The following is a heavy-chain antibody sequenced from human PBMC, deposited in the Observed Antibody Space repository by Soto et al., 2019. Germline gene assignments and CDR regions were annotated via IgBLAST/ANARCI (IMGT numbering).Heavy chain of an antibody. CDR3: ARTRGFENDAFDI. Sequence: PSETLSLTCTVSGGSISSYYWSWIRQPPGKGLKWIGYIYYSGSTNYNPSLKSRVTISVDTSKNQFSLKLSSVTAADTAVYYCARTRGFENDAFDIWGQGTMVTVSS. V-gene: IGHV4-59*08. CDR2: IYYSGST. CDR1: GGSISSYY. J-gene: IGHJ3*02.